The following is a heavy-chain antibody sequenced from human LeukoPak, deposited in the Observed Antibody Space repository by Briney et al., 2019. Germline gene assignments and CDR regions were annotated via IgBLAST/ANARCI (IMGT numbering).Heavy chain of an antibody. J-gene: IGHJ4*02. CDR2: IIPIFGTA. Sequence: GASVKVSCKAPGGTFSSYAISWVRQAPGQGLEWMGGIIPIFGTANYAQKFQGRVTITADESTSTAYMELSSLRSEDTAVYYCASTGPEWSLDYWGQGTLVTVSS. V-gene: IGHV1-69*13. CDR3: ASTGPEWSLDY. D-gene: IGHD3-3*01. CDR1: GGTFSSYA.